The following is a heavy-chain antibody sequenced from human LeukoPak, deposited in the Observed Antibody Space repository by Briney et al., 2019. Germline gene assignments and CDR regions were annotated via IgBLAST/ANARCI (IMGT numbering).Heavy chain of an antibody. CDR2: INSDGSST. J-gene: IGHJ4*02. D-gene: IGHD4-23*01. CDR3: ARVVRTAVDY. V-gene: IGHV3-74*01. CDR1: GFTFSSYW. Sequence: PGGSLRLSCAASGFTFSSYWMHWVRQAPGKGLVRVSRINSDGSSTSYADSVKGRFTISRDNAKNTLYLQMNSLRAEDTAVYYCARVVRTAVDYWGQGTLVTVSS.